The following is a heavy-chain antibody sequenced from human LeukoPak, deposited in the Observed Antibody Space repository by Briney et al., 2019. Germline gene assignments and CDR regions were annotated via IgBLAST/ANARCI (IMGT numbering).Heavy chain of an antibody. V-gene: IGHV4-34*01. D-gene: IGHD5-18*01. CDR3: ARGPTYSYALDY. CDR2: INHSGST. J-gene: IGHJ4*02. Sequence: PSDTLSLTCAVYGGSFSGYYWSWIRQPPGKGLEWIGEINHSGSTNYNPSLKSRVTISVDTSKNQFSLKLSSVTAADTAVYYCARGPTYSYALDYWGQGTLVTVSS. CDR1: GGSFSGYY.